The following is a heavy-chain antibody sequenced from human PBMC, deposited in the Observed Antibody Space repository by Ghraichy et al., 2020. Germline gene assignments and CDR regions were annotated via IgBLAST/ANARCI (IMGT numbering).Heavy chain of an antibody. V-gene: IGHV3-30*03. J-gene: IGHJ4*02. CDR2: ISKDGTDK. D-gene: IGHD6-19*01. Sequence: GGSLRLSCVASGFTFRSYGLHWVRQAPGKGLEWLAIISKDGTDKDYADSVKGRFTISRDDAKNTLFLQIHSLRVDDTGVYYCARGREWQWLAVDYWGQGTLVTVSS. CDR3: ARGREWQWLAVDY. CDR1: GFTFRSYG.